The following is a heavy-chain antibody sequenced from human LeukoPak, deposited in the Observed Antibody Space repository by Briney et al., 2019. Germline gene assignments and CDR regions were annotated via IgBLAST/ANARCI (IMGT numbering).Heavy chain of an antibody. V-gene: IGHV4-61*02. CDR1: GGSISSDSYA. J-gene: IGHJ6*04. CDR3: AREDTMVRGVIIAPGNTVDV. Sequence: SQTLSLTCTVSGGSISSDSYAWSWIRQPAGKGLEWIGRIYTSGTTIYNPSLMSRVTISVDTSKNQVSLKLSSVTASDTAVYYCAREDTMVRGVIIAPGNTVDVWGKGTTVTVSS. D-gene: IGHD3-10*01. CDR2: IYTSGTT.